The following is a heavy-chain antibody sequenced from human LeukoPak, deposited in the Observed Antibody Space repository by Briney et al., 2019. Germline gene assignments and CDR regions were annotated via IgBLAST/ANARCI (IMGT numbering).Heavy chain of an antibody. CDR3: ARDGGITIFGVGNNWFDP. V-gene: IGHV4-61*02. J-gene: IGHJ5*02. Sequence: SETLSLTCTVSGGSISSGSYYWSWIRQPAGKGLEWIVRIYTSGSTNYNPSLKSRVTISVDTSKNQFSLKLSSVTAADTAVYYCARDGGITIFGVGNNWFDPWGQGTLVTVSS. CDR1: GGSISSGSYY. CDR2: IYTSGST. D-gene: IGHD3-3*01.